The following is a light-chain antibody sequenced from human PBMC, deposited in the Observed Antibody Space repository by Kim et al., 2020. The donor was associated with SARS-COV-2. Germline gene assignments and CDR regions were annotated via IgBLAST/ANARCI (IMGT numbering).Light chain of an antibody. CDR1: NIGRKS. CDR2: YDS. CDR3: QVWDSISNHRV. J-gene: IGLJ3*02. Sequence: APGETATITCEGDNIGRKSVHWYRKKPAQAPVLVISYDSDRPSGIPERFSGSNSGNPATLTISRVEAVDEADYFCQVWDSISNHRVFGGGTQLTVL. V-gene: IGLV3-21*01.